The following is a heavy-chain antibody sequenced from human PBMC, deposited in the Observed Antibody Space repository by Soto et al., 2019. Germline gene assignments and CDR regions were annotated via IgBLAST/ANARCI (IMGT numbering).Heavy chain of an antibody. CDR2: IYYSGST. CDR3: ASGYGDYIFDY. J-gene: IGHJ4*02. CDR1: GGSISSSSYY. Sequence: LSLTCTVSGGSISSSSYYWGWIRQPPGKGLEWIGSIYYSGSTYYNPSLKSRVTISVDTSKNQFSLKLSSVTAADTAVYYCASGYGDYIFDYWGQGTLVTVSS. V-gene: IGHV4-39*01. D-gene: IGHD4-17*01.